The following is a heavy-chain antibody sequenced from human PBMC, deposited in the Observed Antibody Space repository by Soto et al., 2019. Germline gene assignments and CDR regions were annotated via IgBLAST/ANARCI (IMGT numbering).Heavy chain of an antibody. V-gene: IGHV1-3*01. J-gene: IGHJ5*02. CDR1: GYTFTSYA. CDR2: INAGNGNT. D-gene: IGHD3-16*01. CDR3: ARGYGGPIGWFDP. Sequence: QVQLVQSGAEVKKPGASVKVSCKASGYTFTSYAMHWVRQAPGQRLEWMGWINAGNGNTKYSQKFQGRVTITRDTSAGTAYVGLSSLRFEDTAVYYCARGYGGPIGWFDPWGQGTLVTVSS.